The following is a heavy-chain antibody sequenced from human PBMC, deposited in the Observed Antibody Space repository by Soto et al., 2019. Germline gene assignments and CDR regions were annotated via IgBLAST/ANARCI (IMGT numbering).Heavy chain of an antibody. CDR2: IYYSGST. D-gene: IGHD3-22*01. Sequence: SETLSLTCTVSGGSISSGGYYWIWIRHHPGKGLEWIGYIYYSGSTYYNPSLKSRVTISVDTSKNQFSLKLSSVTAADTAVYYCASGMIGDAFDIWGQGAMVTVSS. V-gene: IGHV4-31*03. CDR1: GGSISSGGYY. CDR3: ASGMIGDAFDI. J-gene: IGHJ3*02.